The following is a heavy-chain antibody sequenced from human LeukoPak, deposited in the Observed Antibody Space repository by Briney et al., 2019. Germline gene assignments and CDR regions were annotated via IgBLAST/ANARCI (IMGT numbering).Heavy chain of an antibody. D-gene: IGHD2-15*01. J-gene: IGHJ4*02. Sequence: PGGSLRLSCASSRLTFNNAWTSCVRHAPRKGLEWVGRIRSRSAGVTTDYGAPMKGRFTISRDDTKNTLYVQMKSLKTEDTAVYYCSTGGGKHDYWGKGILVTVSS. CDR3: STGGGKHDY. CDR2: IRSRSAGVTT. CDR1: RLTFNNAW. V-gene: IGHV3-15*01.